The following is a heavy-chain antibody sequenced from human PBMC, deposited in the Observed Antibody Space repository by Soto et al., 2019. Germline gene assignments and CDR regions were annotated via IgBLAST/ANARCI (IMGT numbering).Heavy chain of an antibody. D-gene: IGHD5-18*01. V-gene: IGHV4-59*08. CDR1: GGSISSYY. CDR2: IYYSGST. J-gene: IGHJ4*02. Sequence: SETLSLTCTVSGGSISSYYWSWIRQPPGKGLEWIGYIYYSGSTNYNPSLKSRVTISVDTSKNQFSLKLSSVTAADTAVYYCARVRSVDTAMADYWGQGTLVTVSS. CDR3: ARVRSVDTAMADY.